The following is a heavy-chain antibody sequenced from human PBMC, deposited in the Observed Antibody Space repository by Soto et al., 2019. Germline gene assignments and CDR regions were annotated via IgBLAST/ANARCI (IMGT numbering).Heavy chain of an antibody. Sequence: GGSMRLCLAAAGFTFSNAWMSWVRQAPGKGLEWVFRIKSKTDGWTTEYGAPVKGRFTISRDDSKNTLYLQMNRLKTEETAVYYCTTNDYGDFDYWGQGTLVTV. CDR1: GFTFSNAW. CDR2: IKSKTDGWTT. J-gene: IGHJ4*02. V-gene: IGHV3-15*01. D-gene: IGHD4-17*01. CDR3: TTNDYGDFDY.